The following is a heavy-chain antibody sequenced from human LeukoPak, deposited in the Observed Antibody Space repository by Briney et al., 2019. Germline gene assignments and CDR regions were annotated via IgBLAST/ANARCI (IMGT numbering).Heavy chain of an antibody. CDR3: DGGTGWVSNLG. D-gene: IGHD6-19*01. V-gene: IGHV3-7*03. CDR1: GFSFSNYW. J-gene: IGHJ4*02. Sequence: GSLRLSCAASGFSFSNYWMHWVRQPPGKGLEWVANIKQDGSEKYYVDSVKGRFTISRDNAKNSLYLQMNSLRAEDTGVYYCDGGTGWVSNLGGGQGTLVIVSS. CDR2: IKQDGSEK.